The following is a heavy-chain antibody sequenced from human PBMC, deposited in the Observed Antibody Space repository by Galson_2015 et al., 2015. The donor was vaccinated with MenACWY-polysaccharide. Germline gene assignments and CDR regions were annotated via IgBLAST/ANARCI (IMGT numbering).Heavy chain of an antibody. CDR3: AKDKGISSGWYDS. CDR1: GFTFDDYT. V-gene: IGHV3-43*02. Sequence: SLRLSCAASGFTFDDYTMHWVRQAPGKGLEWVSRISGDGSSTYYADSVKGRFTISRDNSKNSLYLQMNSLRTEDTALYYCAKDKGISSGWYDSWGQGTLVTVSS. D-gene: IGHD6-19*01. CDR2: ISGDGSST. J-gene: IGHJ5*01.